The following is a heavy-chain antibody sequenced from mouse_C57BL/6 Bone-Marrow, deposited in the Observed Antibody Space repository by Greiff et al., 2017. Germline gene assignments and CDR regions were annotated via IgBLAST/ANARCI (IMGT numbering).Heavy chain of an antibody. V-gene: IGHV1-69*01. CDR1: GYTFTSYW. Sequence: QFQLLQPWAELVMPGASVKLSCKASGYTFTSYWLHWVKQRPGQGLEWIGALDPSDSYTNYNQKFKGKFTLTVDKSSSTAYMQLSSLTSEDSAVYYCVRLSDRWGQGTTLTVSS. CDR3: VRLSDR. CDR2: LDPSDSYT. J-gene: IGHJ2*01. D-gene: IGHD3-2*02.